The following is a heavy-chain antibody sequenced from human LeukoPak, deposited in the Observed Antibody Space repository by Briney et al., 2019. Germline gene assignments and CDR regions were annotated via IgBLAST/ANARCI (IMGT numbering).Heavy chain of an antibody. Sequence: GGSLRLSCAASGFTFSSYSMNWVRQAPGKGLEWVSSISSSSSYIYYADSVKGRFTISRDNAKNSLYLQMNSLRAEDTAVYYCARALGYCSSTSCYLGDYYYYYGMGVWGQGTTVTVSS. CDR2: ISSSSSYI. CDR1: GFTFSSYS. CDR3: ARALGYCSSTSCYLGDYYYYYGMGV. D-gene: IGHD2-2*01. V-gene: IGHV3-21*01. J-gene: IGHJ6*02.